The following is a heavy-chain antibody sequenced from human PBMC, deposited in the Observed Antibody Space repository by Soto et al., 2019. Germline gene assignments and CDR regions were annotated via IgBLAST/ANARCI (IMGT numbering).Heavy chain of an antibody. CDR3: GREYNWNERYYGMDV. CDR2: IIPIFGTA. CDR1: GGTFSSYA. Sequence: QVHLVQSGADVKKPGSSVKVSCKASGGTFSSYAISWVRQAPGQGLEWMGGIIPIFGTANYAQKFQGRVTITADDATSTAYIERSSLRSEDTAVYYWGREYNWNERYYGMDVWGQGTTGTVSS. D-gene: IGHD1-20*01. J-gene: IGHJ6*02. V-gene: IGHV1-69*12.